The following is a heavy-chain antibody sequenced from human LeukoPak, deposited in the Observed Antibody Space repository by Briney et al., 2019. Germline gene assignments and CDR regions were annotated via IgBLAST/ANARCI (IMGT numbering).Heavy chain of an antibody. Sequence: ASVTVSCKTSGYTFTGNHIHWVRQAPGQGLEWMAWINTNIGGTKYAQNFQGRVTVTRDTSITTAYMELSRLRSDDTAVYYCAKGGYSYGDFDQWGEGTLVTVSS. CDR1: GYTFTGNH. CDR2: INTNIGGT. CDR3: AKGGYSYGDFDQ. J-gene: IGHJ4*02. V-gene: IGHV1-2*02. D-gene: IGHD5-18*01.